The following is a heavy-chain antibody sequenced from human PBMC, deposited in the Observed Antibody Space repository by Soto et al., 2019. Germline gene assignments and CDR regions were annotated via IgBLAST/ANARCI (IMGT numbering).Heavy chain of an antibody. CDR2: IDPSDSYT. CDR1: GYSFTSYW. D-gene: IGHD5-12*01. V-gene: IGHV5-10-1*01. CDR3: ARQSVATIISGDY. J-gene: IGHJ4*02. Sequence: PGESLKISCKVSGYSFTSYWISWVRQMPGKGLEWMGRIDPSDSYTNYSPSFQGHVTISADKSISTAYLQWSSLKASDTAMYYCARQSVATIISGDYWGQGTLVTVSS.